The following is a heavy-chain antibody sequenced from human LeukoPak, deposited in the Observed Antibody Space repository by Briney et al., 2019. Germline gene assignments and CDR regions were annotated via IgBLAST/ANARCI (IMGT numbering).Heavy chain of an antibody. Sequence: GGSLRLSCAASGFTFSSYAMHWVRQAPGKGLEWVAVISYDGSNKYYADSVKGRFTISRDNSKNTLYLQMNSLRAEDTAVYYCAKELSGYYRNWGQGTLVTVSS. CDR3: AKELSGYYRN. D-gene: IGHD3-22*01. CDR2: ISYDGSNK. J-gene: IGHJ4*02. V-gene: IGHV3-30-3*01. CDR1: GFTFSSYA.